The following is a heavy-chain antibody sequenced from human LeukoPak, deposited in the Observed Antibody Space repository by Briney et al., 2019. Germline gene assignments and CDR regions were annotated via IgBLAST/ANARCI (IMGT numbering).Heavy chain of an antibody. V-gene: IGHV3-66*01. CDR1: GFTVSSNY. CDR3: ARDAYYYYGMDV. CDR2: IYSGGST. J-gene: IGHJ6*02. Sequence: GGSPRLSCAASGFTVSSNYMSWVRQAPGKGLEWVSVIYSGGSTYYADSVKGRFTISRDNSKNTLYLQMNSLRAEDTAVYYCARDAYYYYGMDVWGQGTTVTVSS.